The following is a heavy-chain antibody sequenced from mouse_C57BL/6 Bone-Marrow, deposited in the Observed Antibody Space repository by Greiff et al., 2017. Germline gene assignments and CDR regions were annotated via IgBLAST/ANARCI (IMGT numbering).Heavy chain of an antibody. CDR2: IDPSDSYT. D-gene: IGHD3-3*01. CDR1: GYTFTSYW. V-gene: IGHV1-69*01. Sequence: QVLLQQPGAELVMPGASVKLSCKASGYTFTSYWMHWVKQRPGQGLEWIGEIDPSDSYTNYNQKFKGKSTLTVDKSSSTAYMQLSSLTSDDSACYYGARGGLGYFDVWGTGTTVTVSS. CDR3: ARGGLGYFDV. J-gene: IGHJ1*03.